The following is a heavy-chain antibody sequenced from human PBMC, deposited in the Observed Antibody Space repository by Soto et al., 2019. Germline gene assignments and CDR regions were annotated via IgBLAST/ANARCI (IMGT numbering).Heavy chain of an antibody. J-gene: IGHJ5*02. CDR2: IIPKFGTT. V-gene: IGHV1-69*13. CDR1: GDTFSSYG. D-gene: IGHD1-20*01. CDR3: ARASGRGLYNWFDP. Sequence: SVKVSCKASGDTFSSYGISWVRQAPGQGLEFMGGIIPKFGTTNYAQKFRGRVTITADESTSTAYVEVSSLRSEDTAVYYCARASGRGLYNWFDPWGQGTLVTVSS.